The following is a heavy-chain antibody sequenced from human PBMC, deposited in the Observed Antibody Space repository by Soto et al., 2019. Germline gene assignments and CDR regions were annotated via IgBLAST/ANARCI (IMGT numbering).Heavy chain of an antibody. Sequence: PSQTLSLTCTVAGGSVSSGSYYWSWIRQPPGKGLEWIGYIYYSGSTNYNPSLKSRVTISVDTSKNQFSLKLSSVTAADTAVYYCASSAHDTYYYDSSGYYYAFAYFDYWGQGTLVTVS. CDR3: ASSAHDTYYYDSSGYYYAFAYFDY. D-gene: IGHD3-22*01. J-gene: IGHJ4*02. V-gene: IGHV4-61*01. CDR1: GGSVSSGSYY. CDR2: IYYSGST.